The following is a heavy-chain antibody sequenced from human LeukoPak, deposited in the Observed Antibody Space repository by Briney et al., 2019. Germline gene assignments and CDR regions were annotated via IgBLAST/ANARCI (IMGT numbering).Heavy chain of an antibody. CDR2: IIPIFATT. V-gene: IGHV1-69*13. CDR3: ARGPPLTFDHTPEGYYHYYMDV. Sequence: ASVKVSCKTSGGTFSSFAIAWVRQAPGQGLEWMAGIIPIFATTNYAQEFQGRVSLTADESTSTVYMELSSLSYDDTAVYYCARGPPLTFDHTPEGYYHYYMDVWGEGTTVTISS. J-gene: IGHJ6*03. D-gene: IGHD1-14*01. CDR1: GGTFSSFA.